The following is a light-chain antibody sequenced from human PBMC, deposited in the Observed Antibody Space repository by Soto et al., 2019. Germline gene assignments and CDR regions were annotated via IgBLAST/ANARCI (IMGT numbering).Light chain of an antibody. CDR2: EVS. CDR3: TSYTSSGTLV. J-gene: IGLJ3*02. V-gene: IGLV2-14*01. CDR1: SSDVGGYHY. Sequence: QSALTQPASVSGSPGQSITISCTGTSSDVGGYHYVSWYQQHPGKVPKLMIYEVSNRPSGVSNRFSGSKSGSTASLTISGLLAEEEADYYCTSYTSSGTLVFGGGTKLTVL.